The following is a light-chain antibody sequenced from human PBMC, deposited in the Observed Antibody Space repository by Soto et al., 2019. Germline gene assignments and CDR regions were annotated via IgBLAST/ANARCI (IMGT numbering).Light chain of an antibody. J-gene: IGKJ1*01. CDR1: QSISSY. CDR3: QQSYSTPWT. V-gene: IGKV1-39*01. Sequence: TQLTQSPSYLSASVGHRLTIICRASQSISSYLNWYQQKPGKAPKLLIYAASSLQSGVPSRFSGSGSGTDFTLTISSLQREDFATYYCQQSYSTPWTFGQGTKVDIK. CDR2: AAS.